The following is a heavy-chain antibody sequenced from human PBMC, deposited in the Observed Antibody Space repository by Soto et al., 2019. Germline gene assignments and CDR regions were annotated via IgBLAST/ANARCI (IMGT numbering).Heavy chain of an antibody. V-gene: IGHV3-72*01. Sequence: PGGSLRLSCAVSGFVFSDHFMDWVRQAPGKGLEWVGRSRNKASGYTTVYAASVKGRFSISRDESKNSLYLQMNSLNTEDTAVYYCVRGRNSFDYWGQGALVTVSS. CDR1: GFVFSDHF. CDR3: VRGRNSFDY. CDR2: SRNKASGYTT. J-gene: IGHJ4*02.